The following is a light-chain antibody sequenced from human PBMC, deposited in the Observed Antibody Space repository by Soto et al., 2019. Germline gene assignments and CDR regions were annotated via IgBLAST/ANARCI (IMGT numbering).Light chain of an antibody. CDR3: QKSYRFPKT. CDR1: QSISSW. J-gene: IGKJ4*02. V-gene: IGKV1-5*01. Sequence: DIQMTQSPSTLSASVGERVTITCRASQSISSWLAWYQQKPGKAHKLLIYDGSSFESGVPSRFSGSGSGTEFTLTIISLQPEDVATYYCQKSYRFPKTFGRGTKVDIK. CDR2: DGS.